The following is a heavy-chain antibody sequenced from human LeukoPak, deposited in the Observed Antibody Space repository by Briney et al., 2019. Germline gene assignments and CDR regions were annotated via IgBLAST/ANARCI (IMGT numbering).Heavy chain of an antibody. J-gene: IGHJ5*02. CDR2: LIPMFSVA. V-gene: IGHV1-69*05. CDR3: AALGIT. D-gene: IGHD1-26*01. Sequence: ASLKVSCTASGGTFSNYTLSWVRQAPGQGLEWMGGLIPMFSVAHYAQKFQGRLTITTDESTSTVYMEMSSLTSADTAVYYCAALGITWGEGSLVTVSS. CDR1: GGTFSNYT.